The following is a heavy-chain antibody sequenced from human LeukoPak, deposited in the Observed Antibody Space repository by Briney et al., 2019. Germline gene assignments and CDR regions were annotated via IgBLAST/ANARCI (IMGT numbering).Heavy chain of an antibody. Sequence: SQTLSLTCTVSGGSISSGGYYWSWIRQHPGKGLEWIGYIYYSGSTYYNPSLKSRVTISVDMSKKQFSLKLTSVTAAATAVYSWARDHYDILTAYGMYVWGQGTTVTVSS. J-gene: IGHJ6*02. CDR2: IYYSGST. CDR3: ARDHYDILTAYGMYV. CDR1: GGSISSGGYY. V-gene: IGHV4-31*03. D-gene: IGHD3-9*01.